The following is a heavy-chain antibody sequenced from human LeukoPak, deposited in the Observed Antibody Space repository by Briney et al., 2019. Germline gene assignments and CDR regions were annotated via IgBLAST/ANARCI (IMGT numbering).Heavy chain of an antibody. Sequence: PGGSLRLSCAASGFTFSSYEMNWVRQAPGKGLKWVSYISSSGATRYYADSVKGRFTISRDNAKNSLYLQMNSLRVEDTAVYYCVRSGGNYAANFDCWGQGTLVTVSS. CDR2: ISSSGATR. V-gene: IGHV3-48*03. CDR3: VRSGGNYAANFDC. J-gene: IGHJ4*02. D-gene: IGHD2-15*01. CDR1: GFTFSSYE.